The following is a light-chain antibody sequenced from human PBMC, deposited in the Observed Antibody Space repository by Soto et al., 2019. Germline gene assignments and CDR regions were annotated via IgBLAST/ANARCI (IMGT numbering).Light chain of an antibody. J-gene: IGLJ2*01. CDR2: VNSDGSH. CDR3: QTWGTAIHDVV. CDR1: SGHSTYA. Sequence: QSVLTQSPSASASLGASVKLTCTLSSGHSTYAIAWHQQQPQKGPRYLMKVNSDGSHSKGDGIPDRFLGSSSGAERHLTISSLQSEDEADYYCQTWGTAIHDVVFGGGTKLTVL. V-gene: IGLV4-69*01.